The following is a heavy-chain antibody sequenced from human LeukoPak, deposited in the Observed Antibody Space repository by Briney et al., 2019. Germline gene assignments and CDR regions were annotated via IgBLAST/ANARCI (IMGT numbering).Heavy chain of an antibody. Sequence: PGGSLRLSCEASGFIFKDYWMSWVRQAPGKGLEWVADIEPDGSGKTYVDSVKGRFTISRDNAKQSLFLQMHTVTAEDTAVYYCVTSWIRQQRDHWGQGVLVTVSS. CDR3: VTSWIRQQRDH. CDR1: GFIFKDYW. V-gene: IGHV3-7*01. CDR2: IEPDGSGK. D-gene: IGHD5-12*01. J-gene: IGHJ4*02.